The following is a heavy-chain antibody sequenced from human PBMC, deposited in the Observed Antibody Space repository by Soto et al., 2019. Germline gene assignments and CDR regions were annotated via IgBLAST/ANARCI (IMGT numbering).Heavy chain of an antibody. CDR1: GYTFSSYG. CDR3: ARARRWVLTGYWEFDY. Sequence: QVQLVQSGAEVKKPGASVEVSCKASGYTFSSYGINWVRQAPGQGLEWMGWINPYNGHTNHAQEFQDRVTMTTDTSTTTAYRELRGLRSDDTAVYYCARARRWVLTGYWEFDYWGQGTLVTVSS. J-gene: IGHJ4*02. D-gene: IGHD3-9*01. CDR2: INPYNGHT. V-gene: IGHV1-18*04.